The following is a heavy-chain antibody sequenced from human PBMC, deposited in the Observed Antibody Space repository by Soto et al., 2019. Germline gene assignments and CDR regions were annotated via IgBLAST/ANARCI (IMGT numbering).Heavy chain of an antibody. CDR1: GFSFSSYA. CDR2: TSYDGSNK. D-gene: IGHD5-18*01. J-gene: IGHJ4*02. Sequence: GGSLRLSCAASGFSFSSYAMHWVRQVSGKGLEWVAVTSYDGSNKYYADSVKGRFTISRDNAKNTLYLQMNSLRAEDTAVYYCARDRIELWLQAVDHWGQGTLVTVSS. V-gene: IGHV3-30-3*01. CDR3: ARDRIELWLQAVDH.